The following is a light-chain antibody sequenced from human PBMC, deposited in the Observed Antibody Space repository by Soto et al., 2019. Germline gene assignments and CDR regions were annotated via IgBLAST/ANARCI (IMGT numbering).Light chain of an antibody. CDR3: QQYNSYST. CDR2: KAP. V-gene: IGKV1-5*03. J-gene: IGKJ1*01. CDR1: QSISSW. Sequence: DIHMTQSPSTLSASVEDRVTITCRATQSISSWLAGYQQKPGKAPKLLIYKAPTLKTGVASRFSGCGSGTEVTLTTSGLHPDDFGTYCGQQYNSYSTFGQGTKVEIK.